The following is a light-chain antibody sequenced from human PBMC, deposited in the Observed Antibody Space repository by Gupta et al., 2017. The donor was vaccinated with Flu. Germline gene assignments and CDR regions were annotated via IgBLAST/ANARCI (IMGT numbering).Light chain of an antibody. CDR2: WAS. CDR1: QSVFYSSNNKNY. Sequence: DIVLTQYPDSLAVALGERATINCKSSQSVFYSSNNKNYLSWYQQKPGQPPKLLIYWASTRESGVPDRFSGSGSGTDFTLTISSLQAEDVAVYYCQQYYIGPPFFGQGTKLEIK. CDR3: QQYYIGPPF. J-gene: IGKJ2*01. V-gene: IGKV4-1*01.